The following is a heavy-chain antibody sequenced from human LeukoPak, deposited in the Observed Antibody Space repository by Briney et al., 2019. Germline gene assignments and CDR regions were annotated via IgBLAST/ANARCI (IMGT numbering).Heavy chain of an antibody. J-gene: IGHJ3*02. Sequence: PSETLSLTCAVSGGSITNSYWWTWVRQPPGKGLEWIGNIFYSGSTYYSPSLRSRVTISLDTSRNQFSLKLNSVTAADTAVYYCAKSNGYGLVDIWGQGTMVTVSS. CDR2: IFYSGST. V-gene: IGHV4-4*02. CDR1: GGSITNSYW. CDR3: AKSNGYGLVDI. D-gene: IGHD3-10*01.